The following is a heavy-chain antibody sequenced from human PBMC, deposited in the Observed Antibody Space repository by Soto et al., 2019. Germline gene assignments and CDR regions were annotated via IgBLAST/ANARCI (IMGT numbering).Heavy chain of an antibody. D-gene: IGHD2-15*01. V-gene: IGHV3-72*01. CDR2: SRNKAHSYTT. CDR1: GFTFSDHY. J-gene: IGHJ4*02. CDR3: ASGFCGSGTCFCVDF. Sequence: PGGSLRLSCAASGFTFSDHYMDWVRQAPGKGLEWVGRSRNKAHSYTTEDAAAVNGRFNISRDASENSLHLQMKSLKTDDTAGYYCASGFCGSGTCFCVDFWGPGTLVTVSS.